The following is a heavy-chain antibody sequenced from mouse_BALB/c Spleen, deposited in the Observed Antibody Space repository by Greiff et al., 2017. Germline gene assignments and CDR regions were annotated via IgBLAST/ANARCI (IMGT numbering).Heavy chain of an antibody. J-gene: IGHJ2*01. Sequence: EVMLVESGGGLVKPGGSLKLSCAASGFTFSSYTMSWVRQTPEKRLEWVATISSGGSYTYYPDSVKGRFTISRDNAKNTLYLQMSSLKSEDTAMYYCTREGATGYFDYWGQGTTLTVSS. CDR3: TREGATGYFDY. CDR2: ISSGGSYT. D-gene: IGHD3-1*01. V-gene: IGHV5-6-4*01. CDR1: GFTFSSYT.